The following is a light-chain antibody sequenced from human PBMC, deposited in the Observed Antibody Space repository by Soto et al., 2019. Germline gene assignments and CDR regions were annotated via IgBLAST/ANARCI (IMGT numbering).Light chain of an antibody. J-gene: IGLJ2*01. V-gene: IGLV1-47*01. Sequence: QSVLPQPPSASVAPGQKVTISCSGSSSNIAKNHVYWYQQLSGAAPKLLIYKNNQRPSGVPDRFSGSKSGTSASLAISGLRSEDEADYYCSSWDDRLASLVFGGGTKVTVL. CDR3: SSWDDRLASLV. CDR2: KNN. CDR1: SSNIAKNH.